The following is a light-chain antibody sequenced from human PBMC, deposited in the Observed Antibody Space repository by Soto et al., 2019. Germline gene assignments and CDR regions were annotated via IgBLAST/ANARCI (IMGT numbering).Light chain of an antibody. Sequence: QSALTQPPSVSGSPGQSVTISCTGPSNDIGSFNRVSWYQQPPGTAPKLLIHEVSNRPSGLSNRFSGSKSGNTASLTISGLQAEDEADYYCSSFSSGNTLLFGGGTQLTVL. V-gene: IGLV2-18*02. CDR3: SSFSSGNTLL. CDR1: SNDIGSFNR. J-gene: IGLJ2*01. CDR2: EVS.